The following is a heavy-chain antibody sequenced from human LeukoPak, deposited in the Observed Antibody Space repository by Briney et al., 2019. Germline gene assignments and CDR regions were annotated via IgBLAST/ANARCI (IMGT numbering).Heavy chain of an antibody. J-gene: IGHJ6*03. CDR1: GFTFSSYG. Sequence: GGSLRLSCAASGFTFSSYGMHWVRQAPGKGLEWVAFIRYDGSNKYYADSVKGRFTISRDNSKNTLYLQMNSLRAEDTAVYYCAKVTSQWLVGYYYMDVWGKGTTVTVSS. CDR2: IRYDGSNK. V-gene: IGHV3-30*02. CDR3: AKVTSQWLVGYYYMDV. D-gene: IGHD6-19*01.